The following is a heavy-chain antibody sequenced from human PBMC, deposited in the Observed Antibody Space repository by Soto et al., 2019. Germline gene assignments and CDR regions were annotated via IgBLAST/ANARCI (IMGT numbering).Heavy chain of an antibody. CDR3: ARDRGGALDP. D-gene: IGHD2-15*01. CDR1: GFTFNTFA. V-gene: IGHV3-23*01. J-gene: IGHJ5*02. Sequence: EVLLLESGGGLVQPGGSLRLSCAASGFTFNTFAMTWVRQAPGKGLEWVSALSGSGSLSYYADSVKGRFTISRDNSKNTMYLLMNNLRVHETAVYFCARDRGGALDPWGQGTLVTVSS. CDR2: LSGSGSLS.